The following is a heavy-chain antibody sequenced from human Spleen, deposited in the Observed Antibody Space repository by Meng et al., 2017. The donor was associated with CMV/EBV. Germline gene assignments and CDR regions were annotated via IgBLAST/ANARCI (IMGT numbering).Heavy chain of an antibody. V-gene: IGHV3-33*06. Sequence: GESLKISCAASGFTFSSYGMHWVRQAPGKGLEWVAVIWYDGSNKFYGDSVKGRFTISRDNSKNTLYLQMNSLRAEDTALYYCAKDVLGRLLSGYFDYWGQGTLVTVSS. D-gene: IGHD2-2*01. CDR1: GFTFSSYG. CDR2: IWYDGSNK. J-gene: IGHJ4*02. CDR3: AKDVLGRLLSGYFDY.